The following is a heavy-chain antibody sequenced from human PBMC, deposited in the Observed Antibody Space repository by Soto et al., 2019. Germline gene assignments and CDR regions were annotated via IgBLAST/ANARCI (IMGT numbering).Heavy chain of an antibody. J-gene: IGHJ3*02. CDR3: ARDLRVLYYYDSSGPLDAFDI. V-gene: IGHV1-69*13. CDR1: GGTFSSYA. CDR2: IIPIFGTA. Sequence: SVKVSCKASGGTFSSYAISWVRQAPGQGLEWMGGIIPIFGTANYAQKFQGRVTITADESTSTAYMELSSLRSEDTAVYYCARDLRVLYYYDSSGPLDAFDIWGQGTMVTVS. D-gene: IGHD3-22*01.